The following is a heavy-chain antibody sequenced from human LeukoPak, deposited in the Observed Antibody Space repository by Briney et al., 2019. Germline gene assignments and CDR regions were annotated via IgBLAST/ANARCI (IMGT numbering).Heavy chain of an antibody. J-gene: IGHJ4*02. CDR2: ISYDGSNK. D-gene: IGHD3-3*01. CDR1: GFTFSIYG. Sequence: QPGRSLRLSCAASGFTFSIYGMHWVRQAPGKGLEWVAVISYDGSNKYYADSVKGRFTISRDNSKNTLYLQMNSLRGEDTAVYYCAKDLGVQWRLPYYFDYWGQGTLVTVSS. CDR3: AKDLGVQWRLPYYFDY. V-gene: IGHV3-30*18.